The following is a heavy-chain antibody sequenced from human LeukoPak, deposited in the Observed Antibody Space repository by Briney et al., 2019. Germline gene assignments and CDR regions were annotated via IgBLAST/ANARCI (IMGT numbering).Heavy chain of an antibody. J-gene: IGHJ5*02. Sequence: PGGSLRLSCAASGFTFSSYWMSWVRQAPGKGLEWVANIKQDGSKKYYVDSVKGRFTVSRDNAKNSLYLQMNSLRAEDTAVYYCARKPRRRITIFGVVIRNWFDPWGQGTLVTVSS. V-gene: IGHV3-7*01. D-gene: IGHD3-3*01. CDR2: IKQDGSKK. CDR1: GFTFSSYW. CDR3: ARKPRRRITIFGVVIRNWFDP.